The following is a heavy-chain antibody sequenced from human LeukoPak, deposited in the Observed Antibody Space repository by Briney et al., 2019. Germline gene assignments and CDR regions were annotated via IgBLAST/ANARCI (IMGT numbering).Heavy chain of an antibody. D-gene: IGHD5-18*01. CDR2: INHSGST. J-gene: IGHJ4*02. Sequence: SETLSLTYAVHGGSFSGYYWSWIRQPPGKGLEWIGEINHSGSTNYNPSLKSRVTISVDTSKNQFSLKLSSVTAADTAVYYCARLGRMELWQTPGLDYWGQGTLVTVSS. V-gene: IGHV4-34*01. CDR1: GGSFSGYY. CDR3: ARLGRMELWQTPGLDY.